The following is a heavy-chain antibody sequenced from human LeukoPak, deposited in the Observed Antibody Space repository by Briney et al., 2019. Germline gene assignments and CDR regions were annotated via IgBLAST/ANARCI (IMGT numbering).Heavy chain of an antibody. V-gene: IGHV3-23*01. D-gene: IGHD2-2*02. CDR2: ISGSGGST. Sequence: GGSLRLSCAASGFTFSSYAMSWVRQAPGKGLEWVSAISGSGGSTYYADSVKGRFTISRDNSKNTLYLQMNSLRAEDTAVYYCAKLGIYCSSTSCYIDYWGQGTRVTVSS. CDR1: GFTFSSYA. J-gene: IGHJ4*02. CDR3: AKLGIYCSSTSCYIDY.